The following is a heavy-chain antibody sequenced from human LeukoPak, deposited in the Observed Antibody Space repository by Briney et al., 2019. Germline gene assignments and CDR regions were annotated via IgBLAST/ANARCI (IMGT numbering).Heavy chain of an antibody. J-gene: IGHJ4*02. CDR1: GFSISPYW. V-gene: IGHV3-74*01. D-gene: IGHD3-10*02. Sequence: GGSLRLSCAASGFSISPYWMHWVRQVPGKGLVWVSRINSDGTTTYADSVKGRFTISRDNSKNTLYLQMNSLRAEDTAVYYCASVHDWGQRTLVTVSS. CDR3: ASVHD. CDR2: INSDGTTT.